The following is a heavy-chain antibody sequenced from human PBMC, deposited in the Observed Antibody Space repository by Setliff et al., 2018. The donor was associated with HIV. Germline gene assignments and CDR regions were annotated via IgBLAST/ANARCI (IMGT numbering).Heavy chain of an antibody. CDR1: GDSINTDGLY. V-gene: IGHV4-31*02. CDR2: IHYNGIT. J-gene: IGHJ5*02. Sequence: PSETLSLTCTVSGDSINTDGLYWTWIRQHPVTGLEWIGYIHYNGITYYNPSLESRVSISVDLSKNQFSLKLNSVTVADTAVYYCARTKGGSKHGSFWDSWGQGILVTVSS. D-gene: IGHD3-10*01. CDR3: ARTKGGSKHGSFWDS.